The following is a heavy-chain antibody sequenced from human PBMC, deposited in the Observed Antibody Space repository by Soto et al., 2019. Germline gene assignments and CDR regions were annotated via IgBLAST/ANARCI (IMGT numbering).Heavy chain of an antibody. V-gene: IGHV1-18*01. J-gene: IGHJ4*02. Sequence: QVQLVQSGAEVKKPGASVKVSCKASGYTFTSYGISWVRQAPGQGLEWMGWINAYNGNTNYAQKLQGRVTITTGTTTSTVYMELRRLRSYDTAVYYGAREAVAGMSGFDYWVQGTLVTLSS. CDR2: INAYNGNT. CDR1: GYTFTSYG. D-gene: IGHD6-19*01. CDR3: AREAVAGMSGFDY.